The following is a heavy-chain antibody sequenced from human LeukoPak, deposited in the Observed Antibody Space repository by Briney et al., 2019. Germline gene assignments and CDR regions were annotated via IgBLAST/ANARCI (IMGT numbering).Heavy chain of an antibody. J-gene: IGHJ6*02. CDR2: ISSSSSTI. CDR3: ARWDPQTYYGDPGNGMDV. CDR1: GFTFSSYS. V-gene: IGHV3-48*01. D-gene: IGHD4-17*01. Sequence: GGSLRLSCAASGFTFSSYSMNWVRQAPGKGLEWVSYISSSSSTIYYADSVKGRFTISRDNAKNSLYLQMNSLRAEDTAVYYCARWDPQTYYGDPGNGMDVWGQGTTVTVSS.